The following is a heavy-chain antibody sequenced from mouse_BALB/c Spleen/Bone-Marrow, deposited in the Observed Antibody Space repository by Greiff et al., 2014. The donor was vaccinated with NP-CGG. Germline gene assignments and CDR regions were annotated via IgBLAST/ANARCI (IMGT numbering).Heavy chain of an antibody. CDR3: ASMITTAWFAY. Sequence: QVQLQQSGPGLVAPSQSLSITCTVSGFSLTSYGVHWVRQPPGKGLEWLGVIWAGGSTNYNSAFMSRLSISKDNSKSQVFLKMNSLQTDDTAMYYCASMITTAWFAYWGQGTLVTVSA. D-gene: IGHD2-4*01. CDR2: IWAGGST. CDR1: GFSLTSYG. J-gene: IGHJ3*01. V-gene: IGHV2-9*02.